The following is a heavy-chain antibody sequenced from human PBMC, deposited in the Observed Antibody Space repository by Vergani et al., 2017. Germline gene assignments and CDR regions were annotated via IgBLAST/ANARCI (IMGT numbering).Heavy chain of an antibody. J-gene: IGHJ4*02. D-gene: IGHD1-26*01. CDR2: LTGGGGST. CDR3: VKDGGSYANYFDS. CDR1: GFTFSTYA. V-gene: IGHV3-23*01. Sequence: EVQLLESGGSLKQPGGSVRLSCAASGFTFSTYAMHWVRQAPGKGLEWVSALTGGGGSTYYADSFKGRFIISRDNSRDTLYLQMNSLRPEDTATYYCVKDGGSYANYFDSWGQGTLVTVSS.